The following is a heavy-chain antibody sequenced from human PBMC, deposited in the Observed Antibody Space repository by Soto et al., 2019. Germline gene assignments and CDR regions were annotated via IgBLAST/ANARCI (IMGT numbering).Heavy chain of an antibody. J-gene: IGHJ6*02. CDR1: GYTLTIYG. CDR2: ISAYNGNT. Sequence: QVQLVQSGAEVKKPGASVKVSCKASGYTLTIYGISWVRQATGQGLEWMGRISAYNGNTNYAQKLQGRVTMTTDTPTSTAYMELRSLRSDDTAVSYCSREHGPGFGAPPPVWCQGTTVTVSS. D-gene: IGHD3-3*01. CDR3: SREHGPGFGAPPPV. V-gene: IGHV1-18*01.